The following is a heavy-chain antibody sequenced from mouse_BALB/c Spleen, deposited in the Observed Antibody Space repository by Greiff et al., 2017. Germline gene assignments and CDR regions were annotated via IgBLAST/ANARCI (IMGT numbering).Heavy chain of an antibody. V-gene: IGHV5-6-5*01. CDR3: ARGDDYDEFAY. D-gene: IGHD2-4*01. CDR2: ISSGGST. CDR1: GFTFSSYA. Sequence: EVQLVESGGGLVKPGGSLKLSCAASGFTFSSYAMSWVRQTPEKRLEWVASISSGGSTYYPDSVKGRFTISRDNARNILYLQMSSVRSEDTAMYYCARGDDYDEFAYWGQGTLVTVSA. J-gene: IGHJ3*01.